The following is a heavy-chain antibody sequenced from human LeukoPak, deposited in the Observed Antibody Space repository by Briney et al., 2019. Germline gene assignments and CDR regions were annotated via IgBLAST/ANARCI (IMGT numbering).Heavy chain of an antibody. CDR1: GFTFSTYA. CDR2: TSYDESKK. J-gene: IGHJ4*02. Sequence: PGGTLRLSCAASGFTFSTYAKHWVRQTPCKGLERVAVTSYDESKKEYAESVKGRFTISRDNSKNTLYLEMNSLRVEDTAVYYCARDKGKGAYFDYWGQGTLVTVSS. V-gene: IGHV3-30*04. CDR3: ARDKGKGAYFDY.